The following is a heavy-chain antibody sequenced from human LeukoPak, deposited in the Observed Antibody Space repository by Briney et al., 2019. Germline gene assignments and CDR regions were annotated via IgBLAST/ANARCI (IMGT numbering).Heavy chain of an antibody. J-gene: IGHJ3*02. CDR3: ARDRSSGGSYDAFDI. D-gene: IGHD6-19*01. Sequence: PSEILSLTCTVSGGSISSYYWSWIRQPPGKGLEWIGYIYYSGSTNYNPSLKSRVTISVDTSKNQFSLKLNSVTAADTAVYFCARDRSSGGSYDAFDIWGQGTMVTVSS. CDR2: IYYSGST. V-gene: IGHV4-59*01. CDR1: GGSISSYY.